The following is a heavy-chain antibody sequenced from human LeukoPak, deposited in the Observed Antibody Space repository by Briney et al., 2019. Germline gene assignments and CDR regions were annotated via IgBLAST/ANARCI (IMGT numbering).Heavy chain of an antibody. CDR3: AKDPWIHDAFDI. V-gene: IGHV3-23*01. CDR1: GFTFSSYA. CDR2: ISGSGGST. D-gene: IGHD2-2*03. Sequence: SRGSLRLSCAASGFTFSSYAMSWVRQAPGKGLEWVSAISGSGGSTYYADSVKGRFTISRDNSKNTLYLQMNSLRAEDTAVYYCAKDPWIHDAFDIWGQGTMVTVSS. J-gene: IGHJ3*02.